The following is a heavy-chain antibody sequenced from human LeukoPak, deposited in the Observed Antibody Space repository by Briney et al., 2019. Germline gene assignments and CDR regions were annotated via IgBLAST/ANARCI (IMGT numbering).Heavy chain of an antibody. D-gene: IGHD3-22*01. CDR3: AKHPEGSSGFFDY. J-gene: IGHJ4*02. Sequence: PGGSLRLSCAASGFTFSSYAMSWVRQAPGKGLEWVSAISGSGGSTYYADSVKGRLTISRGNSKNTLYLQMNSLRAEDTAVYYCAKHPEGSSGFFDYWGQGTLVTVSS. V-gene: IGHV3-23*01. CDR1: GFTFSSYA. CDR2: ISGSGGST.